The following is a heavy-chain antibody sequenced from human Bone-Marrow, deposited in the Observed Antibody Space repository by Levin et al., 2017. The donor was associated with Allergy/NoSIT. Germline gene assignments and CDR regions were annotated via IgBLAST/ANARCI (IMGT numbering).Heavy chain of an antibody. CDR3: AKVVWPTEYFFDS. CDR2: IGGFGDKT. D-gene: IGHD1-26*01. Sequence: PGGSLRLSCVASGFTFSSYAMNWVRQAPGKGLEWVSTIGGFGDKTYYAHSVKGRFTISRDDSKNTVSLQMNSLRVEDTAIYYCAKVVWPTEYFFDSWGQGTLVTVSS. J-gene: IGHJ4*02. V-gene: IGHV3-23*01. CDR1: GFTFSSYA.